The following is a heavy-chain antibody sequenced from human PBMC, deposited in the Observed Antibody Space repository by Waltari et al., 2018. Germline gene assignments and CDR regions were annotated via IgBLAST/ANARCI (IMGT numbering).Heavy chain of an antibody. CDR2: INHSGST. Sequence: QVQLQQWGAGLLKPSETLSLTCAVYGGSYSGYYWSWIRQPPGKGLEWIGEINHSGSTNYNPSLKSRVTISVDTSKNQFSLKLSSVTAADTAVYYCARHLLDSSGYLVAFDIWGQGTMVTVSS. D-gene: IGHD3-22*01. J-gene: IGHJ3*02. V-gene: IGHV4-34*01. CDR3: ARHLLDSSGYLVAFDI. CDR1: GGSYSGYY.